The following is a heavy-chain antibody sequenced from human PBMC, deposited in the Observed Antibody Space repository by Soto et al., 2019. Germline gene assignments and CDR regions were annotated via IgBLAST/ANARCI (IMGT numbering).Heavy chain of an antibody. Sequence: QVQLVKSGGGVVQPGRSLRLSCAASGFTFSSYGMHWVRQAPGKGLEWVAVIWYDGSNKYYADSVKGRFTISRDNSKNTLYLQMNSLRAEDTAVYYCARDLIRWGNGAILLNWCHGTLVTVSS. CDR2: IWYDGSNK. V-gene: IGHV3-33*01. CDR1: GFTFSSYG. CDR3: ARDLIRWGNGAILLN. J-gene: IGHJ4*01. D-gene: IGHD3-16*01.